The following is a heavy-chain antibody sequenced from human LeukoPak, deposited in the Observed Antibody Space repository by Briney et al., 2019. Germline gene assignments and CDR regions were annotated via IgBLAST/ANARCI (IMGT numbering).Heavy chain of an antibody. D-gene: IGHD6-19*01. Sequence: GGSLRLSCVASGFPFSSYWKTWVRQAPGKGLEWMANIKQDGSKKSYVDSVKGRFTISRDNAESSLYLQMNSLRAEDTAVYYCVRNLAVAGTCFDSWGQGTLVTVSS. CDR2: IKQDGSKK. CDR3: VRNLAVAGTCFDS. J-gene: IGHJ4*02. CDR1: GFPFSSYW. V-gene: IGHV3-7*03.